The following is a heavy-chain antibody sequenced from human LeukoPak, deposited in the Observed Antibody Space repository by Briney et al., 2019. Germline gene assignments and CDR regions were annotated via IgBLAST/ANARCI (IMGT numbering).Heavy chain of an antibody. CDR1: GGSISSHY. D-gene: IGHD3/OR15-3a*01. J-gene: IGHJ6*03. CDR2: IYYSGST. Sequence: PSETLSLTCTVSGGSISSHYWSWIRQPPGKGLEWIGYIYYSGSTNYNPSLKSRVAISVDTSRNQFSLKLSSVTAAGSAVYYCARRTGYLNYYYYYYMDVWGNGTTVTVSS. CDR3: ARRTGYLNYYYYYYMDV. V-gene: IGHV4-59*11.